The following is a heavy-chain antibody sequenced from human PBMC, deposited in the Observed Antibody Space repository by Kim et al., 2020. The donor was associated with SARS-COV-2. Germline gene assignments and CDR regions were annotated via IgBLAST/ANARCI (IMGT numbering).Heavy chain of an antibody. V-gene: IGHV3-30*18. CDR3: ANLSYYYDSSGYSNDY. Sequence: GGSLRLSCAASGFTFSSYGMHWVRQAPGKGLEWVAVISYDGSNTYYADSVKGRFTISRDNSKNTLYLQMNSLRVEDTAVYYCANLSYYYDSSGYSNDYWGQGTLVTVSS. D-gene: IGHD3-22*01. CDR1: GFTFSSYG. J-gene: IGHJ4*02. CDR2: ISYDGSNT.